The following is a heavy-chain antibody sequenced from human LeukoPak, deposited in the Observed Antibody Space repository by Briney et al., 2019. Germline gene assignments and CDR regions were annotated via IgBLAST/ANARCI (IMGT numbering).Heavy chain of an antibody. CDR3: VKTVD. CDR1: GSYW. V-gene: IGHV3-30-3*01. Sequence: QAGGSLRLSCAASGSYWMHWVRQAPGKGLEWVAVISYDGSNKYYADSVKGRFTISRDNSKNTLYLQMSSLRAEDTAVYYCVKTVDWGQGTLVTVSS. CDR2: ISYDGSNK. J-gene: IGHJ4*02.